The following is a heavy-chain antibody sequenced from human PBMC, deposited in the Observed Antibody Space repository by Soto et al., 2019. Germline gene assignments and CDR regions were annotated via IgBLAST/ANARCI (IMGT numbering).Heavy chain of an antibody. CDR1: GFIFSNFG. Sequence: GGSLRLSCAASGFIFSNFGMHWVRQAPGKGLEWVAGVLYDGSNGVSADSVKGRFTISRDNSKNTLYLQMTSLRAEDTAVYYCARDPRTARASAMDVWGQGTTVTVSS. J-gene: IGHJ6*02. V-gene: IGHV3-33*01. CDR3: ARDPRTARASAMDV. CDR2: VLYDGSNG. D-gene: IGHD6-6*01.